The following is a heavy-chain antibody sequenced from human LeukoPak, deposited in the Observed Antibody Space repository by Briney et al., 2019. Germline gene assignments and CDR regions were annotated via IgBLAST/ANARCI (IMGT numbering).Heavy chain of an antibody. D-gene: IGHD6-6*01. CDR3: ARHRYIPSSSYFDY. CDR2: INHSGST. V-gene: IGHV4-34*01. J-gene: IGHJ4*02. CDR1: GGSLSCYY. Sequence: SETLSLTCAVYGGSLSCYYWSWIPQPPGKGLEWIGEINHSGSTNYNPSLKSRVTISVDTSKNQFYLKLSSVTAADTAVYYCARHRYIPSSSYFDYWGQGTLVTVSS.